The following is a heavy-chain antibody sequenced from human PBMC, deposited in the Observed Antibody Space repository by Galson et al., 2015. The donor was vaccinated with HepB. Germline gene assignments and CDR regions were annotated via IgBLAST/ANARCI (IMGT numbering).Heavy chain of an antibody. J-gene: IGHJ4*02. CDR2: IWYDGSNE. Sequence: SLRLSCAASGFTFSSCAMHWVRQAPGKGLEWVATIWYDGSNEYYADSVKGRFTISRDNPRNTLYLQMTSLRADDTAVYYCARPPPNVVTGYPDYWGQGTLVTVSS. V-gene: IGHV3-33*01. CDR3: ARPPPNVVTGYPDY. D-gene: IGHD2-21*02. CDR1: GFTFSSCA.